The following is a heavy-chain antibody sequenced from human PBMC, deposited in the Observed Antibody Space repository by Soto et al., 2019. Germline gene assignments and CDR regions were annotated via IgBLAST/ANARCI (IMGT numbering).Heavy chain of an antibody. Sequence: EVQLVESGGGLVKPGGSLRLSCAASGFTFSSYSMNWVRQAPGKGLEWVSSISSSSSYIYYADSVKGRFTISRDNAKNSLYLQRNRLRAEDTAVYYCASHPRDSSGYWYYFDYWGQGTLVTVSS. V-gene: IGHV3-21*01. D-gene: IGHD3-22*01. CDR3: ASHPRDSSGYWYYFDY. CDR1: GFTFSSYS. J-gene: IGHJ4*02. CDR2: ISSSSSYI.